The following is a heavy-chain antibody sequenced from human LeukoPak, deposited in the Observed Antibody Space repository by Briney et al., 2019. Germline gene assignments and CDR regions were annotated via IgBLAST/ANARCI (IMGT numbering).Heavy chain of an antibody. Sequence: GGSLRLSCAASGFTFSSYWMSWVRQAPGKGLEWMANIKQDGSEKYYVDSVKGRFTISRDNAKNSLYLQMNSLRAEDTAVYYCARESITRVVVPAAPFDYWGQGTLVTVSS. CDR1: GFTFSSYW. CDR3: ARESITRVVVPAAPFDY. CDR2: IKQDGSEK. J-gene: IGHJ4*02. D-gene: IGHD2-2*01. V-gene: IGHV3-7*01.